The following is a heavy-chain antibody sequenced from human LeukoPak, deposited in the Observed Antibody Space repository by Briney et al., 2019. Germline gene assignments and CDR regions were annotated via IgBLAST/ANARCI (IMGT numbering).Heavy chain of an antibody. V-gene: IGHV5-51*01. CDR2: IYPGDSDT. CDR1: GYSFTSYW. D-gene: IGHD3-22*01. CDR3: ARLPGVYYDSSGYSDY. Sequence: GESLQISCKGSGYSFTSYWIGWVRQMPGKGLEWMGIIYPGDSDTRYSPSFQGQVTISADKSISTAYLQWSSLKASDTAMYYCARLPGVYYDSSGYSDYWGQGTLVTVSS. J-gene: IGHJ4*02.